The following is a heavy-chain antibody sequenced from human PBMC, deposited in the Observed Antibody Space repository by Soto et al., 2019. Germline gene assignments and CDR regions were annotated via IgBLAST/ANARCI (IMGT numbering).Heavy chain of an antibody. V-gene: IGHV1-58*01. J-gene: IGHJ4*02. CDR1: GFIFTSSS. CDR2: ITVGTGNT. CDR3: AAGDSSGYYGG. D-gene: IGHD3-22*01. Sequence: SVKVSCKASGFIFTSSSVQWVRQARGQRLEWIGWITVGTGNTNYAQKFQERVTITRDMSTSTAYMELSNLRSEDTAIYCCAAGDSSGYYGGWGQGTQVTVSS.